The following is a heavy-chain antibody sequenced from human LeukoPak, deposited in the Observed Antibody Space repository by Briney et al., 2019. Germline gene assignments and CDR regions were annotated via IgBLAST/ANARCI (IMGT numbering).Heavy chain of an antibody. J-gene: IGHJ3*02. Sequence: SVKVSCKASGGTFISYAISWVRQAPGQGLEWMGGGIPIFGTANYAQKFQGRVTITAHKSTSTAYIALSSLSSEDTAVYYCARYPRLYSSSSGDAFDIWGQGTMVTVSS. CDR3: ARYPRLYSSSSGDAFDI. V-gene: IGHV1-69*06. D-gene: IGHD6-6*01. CDR2: GIPIFGTA. CDR1: GGTFISYA.